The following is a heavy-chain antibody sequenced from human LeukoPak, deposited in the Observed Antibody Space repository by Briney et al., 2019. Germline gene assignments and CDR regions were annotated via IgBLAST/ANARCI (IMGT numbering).Heavy chain of an antibody. J-gene: IGHJ3*02. V-gene: IGHV3-21*01. CDR2: ISSSSSYI. D-gene: IGHD3-22*01. Sequence: GGSLRLSCAASGFTFSSYSMDWVRQAPGKGLEGVSSISSSSSYIYYADSVKGRFTISRDNAKNSLYLQMNSLRAEDTAVYYCARAYAPNYYDSSGLGLAFDIWGQGTMVTVSS. CDR3: ARAYAPNYYDSSGLGLAFDI. CDR1: GFTFSSYS.